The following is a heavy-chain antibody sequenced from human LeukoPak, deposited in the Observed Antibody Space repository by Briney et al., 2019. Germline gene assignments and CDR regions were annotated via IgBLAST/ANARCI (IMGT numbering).Heavy chain of an antibody. J-gene: IGHJ4*02. CDR2: IKQDGSEK. V-gene: IGHV3-7*01. Sequence: GGSLRLPCAASGFTFSSYWMSWVRQAPGKGLEWVANIKQDGSEKYYVDSVKGRFTISRDNAKNSLYLQMNSLRAEDTAVYYCATSVGDGYDSNWGQGTLVTVSS. D-gene: IGHD5-12*01. CDR1: GFTFSSYW. CDR3: ATSVGDGYDSN.